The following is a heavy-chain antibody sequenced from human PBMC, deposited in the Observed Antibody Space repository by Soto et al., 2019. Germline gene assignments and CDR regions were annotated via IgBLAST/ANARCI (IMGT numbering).Heavy chain of an antibody. V-gene: IGHV3-23*01. D-gene: IGHD3-10*01. J-gene: IGHJ6*02. CDR1: GIPFDTYA. Sequence: PGGSLRLSCAVSGIPFDTYAMSWVRQARGKGLEWVSLISGSGGRTHYADSVKGRFTISRDNSKNTLYLQMNSLRADDTAVYYCAKLAFGTLYYGVDVWGQGTTVTVSS. CDR2: ISGSGGRT. CDR3: AKLAFGTLYYGVDV.